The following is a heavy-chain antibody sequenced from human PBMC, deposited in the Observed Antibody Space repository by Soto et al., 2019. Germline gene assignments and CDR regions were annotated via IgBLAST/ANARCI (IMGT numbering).Heavy chain of an antibody. CDR3: ARRNYDFWSAYYLEHYGMDV. CDR1: GGSISSSSYY. CDR2: IYYSGST. Sequence: SETLSLTCTVSGGSISSSSYYLGCIRLPPGKGLEWIGSIYYSGSTYYNPSLKSRVTISVDTSKNQFSLKLSSVTAADTAVYYCARRNYDFWSAYYLEHYGMDVWGQGTTVT. D-gene: IGHD3-3*01. J-gene: IGHJ6*02. V-gene: IGHV4-39*01.